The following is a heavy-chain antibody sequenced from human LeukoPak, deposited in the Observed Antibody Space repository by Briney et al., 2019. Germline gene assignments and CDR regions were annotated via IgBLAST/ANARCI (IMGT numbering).Heavy chain of an antibody. CDR3: GGITGTRRGFDI. V-gene: IGHV6-1*01. J-gene: IGHJ3*02. Sequence: SQTLSLTCAISGDSVYSEFAAWNWFRQSPSRGLEWLGRTYYRSKWYSDYEPSVKSRITIKPDTSRNQFSLQVNSVTPEDTAVYYCGGITGTRRGFDIWGQGTMVTVSS. D-gene: IGHD1-20*01. CDR2: TYYRSKWYS. CDR1: GDSVYSEFAA.